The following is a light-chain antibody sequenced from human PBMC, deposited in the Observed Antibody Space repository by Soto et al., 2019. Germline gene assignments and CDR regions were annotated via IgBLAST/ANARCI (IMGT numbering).Light chain of an antibody. J-gene: IGKJ1*01. CDR3: QQYNSYPWT. V-gene: IGKV1-5*03. CDR2: KAS. CDR1: QSISSR. Sequence: DTQMTQSPSTLSASVGDRVTITCRASQSISSRLAWYQQKPGKAPKLLIYKASSLESGVPSRFSGSGSGTEFTLTISSLQPDDFATYYCQQYNSYPWTFGQGTKVEIK.